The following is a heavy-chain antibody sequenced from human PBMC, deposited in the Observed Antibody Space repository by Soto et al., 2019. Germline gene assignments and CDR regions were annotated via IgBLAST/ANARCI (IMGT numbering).Heavy chain of an antibody. CDR3: ARTSAAGKYYYGMDV. D-gene: IGHD6-13*01. J-gene: IGHJ6*02. Sequence: GESLKISCKGSGYSCTSYLIGWVRQMPGKGLEWMGIIYPGDSDTRYSPSFQGQVTISADKSISTAYLQWSSLKASDTAMYYCARTSAAGKYYYGMDVWGQGTTVTVSS. CDR2: IYPGDSDT. V-gene: IGHV5-51*01. CDR1: GYSCTSYL.